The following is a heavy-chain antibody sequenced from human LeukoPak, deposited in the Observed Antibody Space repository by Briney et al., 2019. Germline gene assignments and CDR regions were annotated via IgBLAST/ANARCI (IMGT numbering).Heavy chain of an antibody. D-gene: IGHD3-22*01. CDR3: ARGIGTSYDSSRDAFDI. J-gene: IGHJ3*02. CDR2: INHSGST. CDR1: GGSFSGYY. V-gene: IGHV4-34*01. Sequence: PSETLSLTCAVYGGSFSGYYWSWIRQPPGKGLEWIGEINHSGSTNYNPSLKSRVTISVDTSKNQFSLKLSSVTAADTAVYYCARGIGTSYDSSRDAFDIWGQGTMVTVSS.